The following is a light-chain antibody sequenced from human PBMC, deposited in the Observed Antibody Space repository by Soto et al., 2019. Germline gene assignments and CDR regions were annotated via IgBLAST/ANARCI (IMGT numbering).Light chain of an antibody. CDR1: QSVSSN. CDR3: HQYNYWPPIT. CDR2: GAS. Sequence: EIEMTQSPATLSVSPGERATLSCRASQSVSSNLAWYQQKPGHAPSLLIYGASTRATGIPASFSGSGSGTEFTLTISSLQSEDFAVYYCHQYNYWPPITFGQGTRLEI. V-gene: IGKV3-15*01. J-gene: IGKJ5*01.